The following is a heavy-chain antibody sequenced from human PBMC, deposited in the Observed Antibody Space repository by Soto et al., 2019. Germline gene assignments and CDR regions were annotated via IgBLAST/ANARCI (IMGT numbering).Heavy chain of an antibody. CDR2: IYSGGYT. D-gene: IGHD3-10*01. Sequence: EVQLVESGGGLIQPGGSLRLSCAVSGFTVSNNYMSWVRQAPGKGLEGVSVIYSGGYTAYGDSVKGRFTISRDNSKNTLLLQIKGPGAAATAFYYWATHPGGGGYWGQGTLVTVSS. CDR3: ATHPGGGGY. CDR1: GFTVSNNY. V-gene: IGHV3-53*01. J-gene: IGHJ4*02.